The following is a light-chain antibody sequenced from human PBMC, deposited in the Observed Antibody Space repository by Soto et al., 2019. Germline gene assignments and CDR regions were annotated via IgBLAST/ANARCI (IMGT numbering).Light chain of an antibody. CDR2: LEGSGSF. CDR1: SGHSSYR. Sequence: VVTQSSSASASLGSSVKLTCTLSSGHSSYRIAWHQQQPGKAPRYLMKLEGSGSFIKGSGVPDRFSGSSSGADRYLTISNLPSEDEAHYYCETWDSSTYVVFGGGTKRTVL. J-gene: IGLJ2*01. V-gene: IGLV4-60*03. CDR3: ETWDSSTYVV.